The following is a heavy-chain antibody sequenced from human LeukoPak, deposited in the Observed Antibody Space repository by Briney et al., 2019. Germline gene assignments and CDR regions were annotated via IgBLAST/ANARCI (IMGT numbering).Heavy chain of an antibody. J-gene: IGHJ6*03. CDR3: AREVSWTTVTTRHYFYYYMDV. CDR2: INPTSGAT. D-gene: IGHD4-11*01. Sequence: GASVKVSCKASGYSFTDLHVHCVRQAPGQGLEWVGLINPTSGATTYAQKFQGRVTMTGDMSTSTVYMALSGLGSEDTAVYYCAREVSWTTVTTRHYFYYYMDVWGKGTTVTVSS. CDR1: GYSFTDLH. V-gene: IGHV1-46*01.